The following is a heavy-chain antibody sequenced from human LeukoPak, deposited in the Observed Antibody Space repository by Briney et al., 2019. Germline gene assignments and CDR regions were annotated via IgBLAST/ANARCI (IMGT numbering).Heavy chain of an antibody. CDR2: IGTNEDT. D-gene: IGHD1-26*01. Sequence: GGSLRLSCVASGFSFSTYDMYWVRQAAGRGPEWVSAIGTNEDTFYLGSVKDRFTISRDNSRNTLYLQMNSLRGDDTAVYYCAKDVGKWESLHFFDYWGQGTLVTVSS. J-gene: IGHJ4*02. V-gene: IGHV3-13*01. CDR3: AKDVGKWESLHFFDY. CDR1: GFSFSTYD.